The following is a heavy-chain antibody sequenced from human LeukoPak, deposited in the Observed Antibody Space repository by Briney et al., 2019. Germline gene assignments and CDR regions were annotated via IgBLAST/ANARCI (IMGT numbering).Heavy chain of an antibody. V-gene: IGHV3-30*04. CDR1: GFTFSSYA. J-gene: IGHJ3*02. Sequence: GGSLRLSCAASGFTFSSYAMHWVRQAPGKGLEWVAVISYDGSNKYYADSVKGRFTISRDNSKNTLYLQMNSLRAEDTAVYYCARDEGPPYYYDSSRSGNAFDIWGQGTMVTVSS. CDR3: ARDEGPPYYYDSSRSGNAFDI. D-gene: IGHD3-22*01. CDR2: ISYDGSNK.